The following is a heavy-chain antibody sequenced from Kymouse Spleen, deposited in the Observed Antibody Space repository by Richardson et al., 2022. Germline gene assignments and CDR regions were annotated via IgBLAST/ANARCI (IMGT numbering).Heavy chain of an antibody. D-gene: IGHD2-8*01. CDR3: AREQAATAIPGAFDI. Sequence: EVQLVESGGGLIQPGGSLRLSCAASGFTVSSNYMSWVRQAPGKGLEWVSVIYSCGSTYYADSVKGRFTISRDNSKNTLYLQMNSLRAEDTAVYYCAREQAATAIPGAFDIWGQGTMVTVSS. J-gene: IGHJ3*02. CDR1: GFTVSSNY. CDR2: IYSCGST. V-gene: IGHV3-66*03.